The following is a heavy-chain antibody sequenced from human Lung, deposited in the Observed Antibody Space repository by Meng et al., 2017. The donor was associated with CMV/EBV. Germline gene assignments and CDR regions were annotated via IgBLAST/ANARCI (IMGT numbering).Heavy chain of an antibody. V-gene: IGHV1-2*06. CDR2: VNPISDDT. Sequence: VPLVQSGAEVTRPGASVKISCQASGYSFSGFYLNWARQAPGHGLEWLGRVNPISDDTHLAQKFEVRITVTRGATINTAFMELTRLRPDDTAVYYCAKSSDNGWSSWGPGTLVTVSS. D-gene: IGHD6-19*01. J-gene: IGHJ4*01. CDR1: GYSFSGFY. CDR3: AKSSDNGWSS.